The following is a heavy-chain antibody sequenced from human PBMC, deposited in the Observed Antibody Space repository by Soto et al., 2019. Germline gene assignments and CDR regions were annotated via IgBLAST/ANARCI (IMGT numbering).Heavy chain of an antibody. Sequence: GGSLRLSCAASGFTFSSYAMHWVRQAPGKGLEWVAVISYDGSNKYYADSVKGRFTISRDNSKTTLYLQMNSLRAEDTAVYYCARGAYCSGGSCYSFYYYGMDVWGQGTTVTVSS. J-gene: IGHJ6*02. CDR3: ARGAYCSGGSCYSFYYYGMDV. V-gene: IGHV3-30-3*01. CDR2: ISYDGSNK. CDR1: GFTFSSYA. D-gene: IGHD2-15*01.